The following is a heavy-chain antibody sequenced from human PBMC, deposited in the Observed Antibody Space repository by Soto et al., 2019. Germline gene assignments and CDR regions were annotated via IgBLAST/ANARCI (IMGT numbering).Heavy chain of an antibody. CDR2: IYYSGST. V-gene: IGHV4-39*01. D-gene: IGHD6-6*01. J-gene: IGHJ3*02. Sequence: QLQLQESGPGLVKPSETLSLTCTVSGGSISSTIYYWGWIRQPPGKGLEWIGSIYYSGSTYYNPSLKSRVPIAADTSKNQFSLRLNSVTAAETAVYDCARPPTARLDSFESWGQGTMVTVSS. CDR1: GGSISSTIYY. CDR3: ARPPTARLDSFES.